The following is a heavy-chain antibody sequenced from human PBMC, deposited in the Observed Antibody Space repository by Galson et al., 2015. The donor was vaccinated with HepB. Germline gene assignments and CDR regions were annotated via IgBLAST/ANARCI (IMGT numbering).Heavy chain of an antibody. CDR2: IIPILGIA. J-gene: IGHJ5*02. V-gene: IGHV1-69*02. D-gene: IGHD5-18*01. CDR3: ARVFVDTAMVP. Sequence: SVKVSCKASGGTFSSYTISWVRQAPGQGLEWMGRIIPILGIANYAQKFQGRVTITADKSTSTAYMELSSLRSEDTAVYYCARVFVDTAMVPWGQGTLVTVSS. CDR1: GGTFSSYT.